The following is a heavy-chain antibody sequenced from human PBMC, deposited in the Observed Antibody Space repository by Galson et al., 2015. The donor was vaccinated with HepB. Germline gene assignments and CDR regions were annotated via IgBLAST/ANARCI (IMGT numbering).Heavy chain of an antibody. CDR2: INHSGST. D-gene: IGHD3-22*01. V-gene: IGHV4-34*01. CDR3: ARGMAYYDSSGSYSNWFDP. CDR1: GGSFSGYY. J-gene: IGHJ5*02. Sequence: LSLTCAVYGGSFSGYYWSWIRQPPGKGLEWIGEINHSGSTNYNPSLKSRVTISVHTSKNQFSLKLSSVTAADTAVYYCARGMAYYDSSGSYSNWFDPWGQGTPVTVSS.